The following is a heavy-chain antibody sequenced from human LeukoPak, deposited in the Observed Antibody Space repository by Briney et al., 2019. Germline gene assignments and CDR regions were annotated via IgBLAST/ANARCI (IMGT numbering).Heavy chain of an antibody. J-gene: IGHJ5*02. CDR1: GYTFTSYD. Sequence: GASVKVSCKASGYTFTSYDINWVRQATGQGLEWMGWMNPNSGNTGYAQKFQGRVTMTRNTSISTAYMELSSLRSEDTAVYYYARGRFLMLPRDWFDPWGQGTLVTVSS. V-gene: IGHV1-8*01. D-gene: IGHD3-3*01. CDR2: MNPNSGNT. CDR3: ARGRFLMLPRDWFDP.